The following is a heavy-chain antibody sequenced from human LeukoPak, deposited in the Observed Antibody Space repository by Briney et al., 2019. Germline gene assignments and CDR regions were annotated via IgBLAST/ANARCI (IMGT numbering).Heavy chain of an antibody. D-gene: IGHD3-10*01. J-gene: IGHJ4*02. V-gene: IGHV3-66*01. CDR2: IYSCGST. Sequence: GGSLTLSCAASGFTVSSNYMSWVRHAPGKGLEWVSVIYSCGSTYYADSVKSRFTISRDNANDTLYLQMNSLRAEDTAVYYCLVRFGYWGQGTLVTVSS. CDR1: GFTVSSNY. CDR3: LVRFGY.